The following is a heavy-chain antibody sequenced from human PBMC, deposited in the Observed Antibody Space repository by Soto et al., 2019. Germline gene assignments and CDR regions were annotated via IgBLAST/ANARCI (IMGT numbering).Heavy chain of an antibody. V-gene: IGHV3-30*18. CDR1: GFTFSSYG. J-gene: IGHJ4*02. Sequence: QVQLVESGGGVVQPGRSLRLSCAASGFTFSSYGMHWVRQAPGKGLEWVAVISYDGSNKYYADSGKGRFTISRDNSKNTLYLQMNSLRAEDTAGYYCAKGDEDGYNYWGQGTLVTVSS. CDR2: ISYDGSNK. CDR3: AKGDEDGYNY. D-gene: IGHD5-12*01.